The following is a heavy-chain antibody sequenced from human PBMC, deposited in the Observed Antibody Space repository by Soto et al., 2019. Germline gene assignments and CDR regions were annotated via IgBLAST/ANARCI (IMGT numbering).Heavy chain of an antibody. CDR2: INHSGST. V-gene: IGHV4-34*01. J-gene: IGHJ5*02. CDR1: GGSFSGYY. D-gene: IGHD3-3*01. CDR3: ARGIKIFGLCWFDP. Sequence: SETLSLTCAVYGGSFSGYYWSWIRQPPGKGLEWIGEINHSGSTNYNPPLKSRVTISVDTSKNQFSLKLSSVTAADTAVYYCARGIKIFGLCWFDPWGQGTLVTVSS.